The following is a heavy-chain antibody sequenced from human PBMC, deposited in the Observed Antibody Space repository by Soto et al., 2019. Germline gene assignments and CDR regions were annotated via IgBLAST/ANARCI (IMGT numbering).Heavy chain of an antibody. CDR2: IGLAGDT. CDR3: SRAGILTTPYYTDY. J-gene: IGHJ4*02. CDR1: GFTFSNVE. D-gene: IGHD2-21*01. V-gene: IGHV3-13*04. Sequence: GGSLRLSCAASGFTFSNVEMHWVRQVTGKGLEWVSAIGLAGDTYYPDSVKGRFTLSRENAKNSLYLQMNSLKTGDTAMYYCSRAGILTTPYYTDYWGLGTLVTVS.